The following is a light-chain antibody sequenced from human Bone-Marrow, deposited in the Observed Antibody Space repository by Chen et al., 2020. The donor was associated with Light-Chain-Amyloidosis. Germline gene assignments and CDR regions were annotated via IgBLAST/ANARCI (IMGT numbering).Light chain of an antibody. V-gene: IGLV3-21*02. J-gene: IGLJ3*02. Sequence: SYVLTQPSSVPVAPGRTATIAFGGNNLGSTSVHWYQQTPGPAPLLVVYDDSDRPSGIPERLSGANSGNTATLTISRVEAGDEADYCCQVWDRSSDRPVFGGGTKLTVL. CDR1: NLGSTS. CDR2: DDS. CDR3: QVWDRSSDRPV.